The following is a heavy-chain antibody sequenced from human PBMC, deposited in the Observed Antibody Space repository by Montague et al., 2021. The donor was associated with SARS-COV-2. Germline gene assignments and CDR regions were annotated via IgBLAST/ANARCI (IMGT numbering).Heavy chain of an antibody. Sequence: SETLSLTCTVSGGSNSSSSYYWGWIRQPPGKGLEWIGSIYYSGSTYYNPSLKSRVTISVDTSKNQFSLKLSSVTAADTAVYYCARVGRQQLVRLSSMDVWGQGTTVTVSS. CDR3: ARVGRQQLVRLSSMDV. CDR1: GGSNSSSSYY. J-gene: IGHJ6*02. V-gene: IGHV4-39*07. CDR2: IYYSGST. D-gene: IGHD6-13*01.